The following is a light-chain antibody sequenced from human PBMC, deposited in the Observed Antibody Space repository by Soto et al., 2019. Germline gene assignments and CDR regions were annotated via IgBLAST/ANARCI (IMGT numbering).Light chain of an antibody. CDR1: QTLRRTY. Sequence: EIVLMQSPGTLSLSPGERATLSCSASQTLRRTYIAWYQQKPGQAPRVLIYGASKRATGIPDRFSGSGSGTEFTLTISNLQPDDFATYYCQQYTNYPWTFGQGTKVDIK. J-gene: IGKJ1*01. CDR2: GAS. V-gene: IGKV3-20*01. CDR3: QQYTNYPWT.